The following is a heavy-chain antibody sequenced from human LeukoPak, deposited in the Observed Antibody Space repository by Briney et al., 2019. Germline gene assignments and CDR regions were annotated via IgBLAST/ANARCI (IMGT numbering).Heavy chain of an antibody. CDR2: YSDSST. D-gene: IGHD1-14*01. Sequence: GGSLRLSCAASELTVSSNCMTWVRQAPGKGLEWVSFYSDSSTYYADSVRGRFTISRDNSKNTLYLQMNSLRAEDTAVYYCARRAGIYSHPYDYWGQGTLVTVSS. CDR3: ARRAGIYSHPYDY. V-gene: IGHV3-53*01. J-gene: IGHJ4*02. CDR1: ELTVSSNC.